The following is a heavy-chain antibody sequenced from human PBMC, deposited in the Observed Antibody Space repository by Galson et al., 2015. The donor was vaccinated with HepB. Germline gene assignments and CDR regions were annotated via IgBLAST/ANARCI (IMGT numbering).Heavy chain of an antibody. Sequence: SLRLSCAASGFPFSNYAMYWVRQAPGKGLEWVASIRYDGTNKDYVDSVKGRFTISRDNSKNTLFLQMNSLRAEDTGVYHCAKGRRGYSGYGWGAAFDVWGQGTMVTVSS. J-gene: IGHJ3*01. V-gene: IGHV3-30*02. D-gene: IGHD5-12*01. CDR1: GFPFSNYA. CDR3: AKGRRGYSGYGWGAAFDV. CDR2: IRYDGTNK.